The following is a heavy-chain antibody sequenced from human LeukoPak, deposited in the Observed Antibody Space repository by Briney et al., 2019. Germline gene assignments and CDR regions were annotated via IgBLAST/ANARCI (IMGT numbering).Heavy chain of an antibody. CDR1: GFTFDDYA. D-gene: IGHD3-10*01. Sequence: PGRSLRLSCAASGFTFDDYAMHWVRQAPGKGLEWVSGISWNSGSIGYADSVKGRFTISRDNAKNFLFLQMNSLRAEDTALYYCARRRVTVVRGVDITSYYFDYWGQGTLVTVSS. V-gene: IGHV3-9*01. CDR3: ARRRVTVVRGVDITSYYFDY. CDR2: ISWNSGSI. J-gene: IGHJ4*02.